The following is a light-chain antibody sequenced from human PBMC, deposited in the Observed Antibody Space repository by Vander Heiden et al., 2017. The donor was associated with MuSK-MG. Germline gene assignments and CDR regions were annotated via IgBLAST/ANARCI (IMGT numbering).Light chain of an antibody. CDR1: SSDVGSYKY. J-gene: IGLJ1*01. V-gene: IGLV2-8*01. CDR3: TSFAGSTNV. Sequence: QSALTQPPTAPGSPGQSVTISCSGTSSDVGSYKYVSWYQQHPGKAPKLMIYEVNKRPSGVPDRFSGSKSGNTASLTVSGLQAEDEAEYYCTSFAGSTNVFGTGTKVNV. CDR2: EVN.